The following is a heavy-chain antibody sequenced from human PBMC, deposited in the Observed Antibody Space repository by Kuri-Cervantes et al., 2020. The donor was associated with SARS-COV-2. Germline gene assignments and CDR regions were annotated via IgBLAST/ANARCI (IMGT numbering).Heavy chain of an antibody. CDR2: ISAYNGNT. J-gene: IGHJ4*02. D-gene: IGHD3-3*01. V-gene: IGHV1-18*01. Sequence: ASVKVSCKASGYTFTSYGISWVRQAPGQGLEWMGWISAYNGNTNYAQKLQGRVTMTTDTSTSTAYMELRSLRSDDTAVYYCARATYYDFWSGYYPSENYFDYWGQGTLVTVSS. CDR3: ARATYYDFWSGYYPSENYFDY. CDR1: GYTFTSYG.